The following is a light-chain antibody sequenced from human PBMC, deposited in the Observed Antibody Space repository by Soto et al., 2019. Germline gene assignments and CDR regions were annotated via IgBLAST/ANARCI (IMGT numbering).Light chain of an antibody. Sequence: QSVLTQPPSASGSPGQAVTIPCTGTSGDIGGYDFVYGCQINQGEAPQRIINIVNCRPSEVPPRISGSKSATTAPLTVSGLQAVDEADYYWTSYSYTNVCGFGKSPKDTV. J-gene: IGLJ1*01. CDR1: SGDIGGYDF. CDR3: TSYSYTNVCG. V-gene: IGLV2-8*01. CDR2: IVN.